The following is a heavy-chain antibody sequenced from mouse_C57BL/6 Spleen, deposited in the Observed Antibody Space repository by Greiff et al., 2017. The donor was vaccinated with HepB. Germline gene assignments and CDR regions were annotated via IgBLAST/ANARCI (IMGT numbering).Heavy chain of an antibody. D-gene: IGHD4-1*01. CDR3: ARQKTGTGYFGV. J-gene: IGHJ1*03. CDR2: IDPSDSYT. V-gene: IGHV1-69*01. CDR1: GYTFTSYW. Sequence: QVQLQQPGAELVMPGASVKLSCKASGYTFTSYWMHWVKQRPGQGLEWIGEIDPSDSYTNYNQKFKGKSTLTVDKSSSTAYMQLSSLTSEDSAVYYCARQKTGTGYFGVWGTGTTVTVAS.